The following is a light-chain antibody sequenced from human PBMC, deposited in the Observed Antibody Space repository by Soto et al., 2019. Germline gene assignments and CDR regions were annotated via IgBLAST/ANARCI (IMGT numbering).Light chain of an antibody. J-gene: IGLJ3*02. V-gene: IGLV2-14*03. Sequence: QSALTQPASVSGSPGQSITISCTGTSSDIGGYNFVSWYQQHPGNAPNLIIYDVASRPSGVSDRFSGSKSGNAASLTISGLQAEDEALYYCNSYTTRGAIVFGGGTKLTVL. CDR1: SSDIGGYNF. CDR2: DVA. CDR3: NSYTTRGAIV.